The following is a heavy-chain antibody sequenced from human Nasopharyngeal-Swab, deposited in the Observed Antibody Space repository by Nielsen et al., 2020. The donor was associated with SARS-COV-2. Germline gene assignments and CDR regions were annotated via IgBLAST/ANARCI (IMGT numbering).Heavy chain of an antibody. CDR3: ARGLGRLSQNDY. V-gene: IGHV1-8*01. CDR2: MNPNSGNT. Sequence: APVKVSCKASGYTFTSYDINWVRQATGQGLEWMGWMNPNSGNTGYAQKFQGRVTMTRNTSISTAYMELSSLRSEDTAVYYCARGLGRLSQNDYWGQGTLVTVSS. D-gene: IGHD3-16*02. J-gene: IGHJ4*02. CDR1: GYTFTSYD.